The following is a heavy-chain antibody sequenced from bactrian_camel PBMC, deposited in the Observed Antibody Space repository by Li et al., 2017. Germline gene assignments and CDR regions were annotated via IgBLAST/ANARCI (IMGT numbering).Heavy chain of an antibody. Sequence: VQLVESGGGSVQAGGSLRLSCTGSGDTLTNYCMAWFRQAPGKEREEVARIYNRGGSTVYADSVKGRFTISKDNAKNTLYLQMNSLKPEDTAMYYCAATIDIASWCWPGREAEFDLWGQGTQVTVS. CDR3: AATIDIASWCWPGREAEFDL. V-gene: IGHV3S31*01. J-gene: IGHJ4*01. D-gene: IGHD1*01. CDR1: GDTLTNYC. CDR2: IYNRGGST.